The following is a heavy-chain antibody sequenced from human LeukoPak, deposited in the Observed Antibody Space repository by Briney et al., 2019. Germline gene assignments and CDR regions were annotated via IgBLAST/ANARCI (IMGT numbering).Heavy chain of an antibody. CDR2: IYSGGST. D-gene: IGHD3-22*01. CDR3: ARGHDYDSSVAY. CDR1: GFTVSSNY. J-gene: IGHJ4*02. V-gene: IGHV3-66*01. Sequence: GGSLRLSCAASGFTVSSNYMSWVRPAPGKGLEWVTVIYSGGSTYYAVSVKGRFTISRDNSKNTVDLQMNSLRAEDTAVYYCARGHDYDSSVAYWGQGTLVTVSS.